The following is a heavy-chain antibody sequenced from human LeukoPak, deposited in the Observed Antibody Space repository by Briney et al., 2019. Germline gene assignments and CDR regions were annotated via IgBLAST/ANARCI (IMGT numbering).Heavy chain of an antibody. CDR1: GGSISSYY. D-gene: IGHD3-3*01. V-gene: IGHV4-59*08. J-gene: IGHJ4*02. Sequence: SETPSLTCTVSGGSISSYYWSWIRQPPGKGLEWIGYIYYSGSTNYNPSLKSRVTMSVDTSKNQFSLKLSSVTAADTAVYYCARGPYYDFWSGYPFFDYWGQGTLVTVSS. CDR3: ARGPYYDFWSGYPFFDY. CDR2: IYYSGST.